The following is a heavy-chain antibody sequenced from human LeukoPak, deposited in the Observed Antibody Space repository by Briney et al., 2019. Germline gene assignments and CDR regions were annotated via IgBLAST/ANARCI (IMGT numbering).Heavy chain of an antibody. CDR2: ISYDGSNK. D-gene: IGHD3-10*01. J-gene: IGHJ6*03. Sequence: GGSLRLSCAASGFTFSSYAMHWVRQAPGKGLEWVAVISYDGSNKYYADSVKGRFTISRDNSKNTLYLQMNSLRAEDTAVYYCTTEIGDYYYYYMDVWGKGTTVTVSS. CDR3: TTEIGDYYYYYMDV. V-gene: IGHV3-30-3*01. CDR1: GFTFSSYA.